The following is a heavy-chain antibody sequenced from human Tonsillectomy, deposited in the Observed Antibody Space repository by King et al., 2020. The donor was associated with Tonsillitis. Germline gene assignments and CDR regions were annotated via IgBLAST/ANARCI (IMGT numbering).Heavy chain of an antibody. J-gene: IGHJ4*02. V-gene: IGHV4-34*01. CDR2: INHSGST. D-gene: IGHD4-17*01. Sequence: VQLPQWGAGLLKPSETLSLTCAVYGGSFSGYYWSWLRQSPGRGLEWIGEINHSGSTNYNPSLKSRVTILADTSKNQFSLKLSSVTAADTAVYYCARSDYGDYFPFDYWGQGTLVTVSS. CDR1: GGSFSGYY. CDR3: ARSDYGDYFPFDY.